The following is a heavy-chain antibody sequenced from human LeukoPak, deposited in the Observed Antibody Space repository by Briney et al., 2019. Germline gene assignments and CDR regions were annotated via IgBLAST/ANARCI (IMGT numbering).Heavy chain of an antibody. CDR1: GFTFSSYA. CDR3: AKSNSGSYYYHYYGMDV. CDR2: ISGSGGST. V-gene: IGHV3-23*01. J-gene: IGHJ6*02. Sequence: GGSLRLSCAASGFTFSSYAMSWVRQAPGKGLEWVSAISGSGGSTYYADSVKGRFTISRDNSKNTLYLQMNSLRAEDTAVYYCAKSNSGSYYYHYYGMDVWGQGTTVTVSS. D-gene: IGHD1-26*01.